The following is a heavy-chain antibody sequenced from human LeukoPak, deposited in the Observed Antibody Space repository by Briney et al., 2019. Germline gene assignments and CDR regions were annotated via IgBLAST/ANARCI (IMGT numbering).Heavy chain of an antibody. J-gene: IGHJ4*02. CDR1: GFTFSTYA. D-gene: IGHD6-13*01. CDR2: ISTNGGST. V-gene: IGHV3-64D*06. CDR3: VNGDQSSWYRTLLY. Sequence: GGSLRLSCSASGFTFSTYAMHWVHQAPGKGLEYVSAISTNGGSTYYADSVKGRFTISRDNSKNTLYLQMSSLRDEDTAMYYCVNGDQSSWYRTLLYRGQGTLVTVSS.